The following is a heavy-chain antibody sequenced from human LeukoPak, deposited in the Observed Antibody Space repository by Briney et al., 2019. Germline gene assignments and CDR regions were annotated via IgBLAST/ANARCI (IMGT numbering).Heavy chain of an antibody. CDR3: ARAGAAGTDSFDY. CDR2: IYTSGST. J-gene: IGHJ4*02. V-gene: IGHV4-61*02. D-gene: IGHD6-13*01. Sequence: SETLSLTCSVSGGSISSSNYYWGWIRQPAGKGLEWIGRIYTSGSTNYNPSLKSRVTISVDTSKNQFSLQLNSVTPEDTAVYYCARAGAAGTDSFDYWGQGTLVTVSS. CDR1: GGSISSSNYY.